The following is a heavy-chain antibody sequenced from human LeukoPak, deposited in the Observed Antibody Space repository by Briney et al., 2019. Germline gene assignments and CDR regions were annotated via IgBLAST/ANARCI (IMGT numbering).Heavy chain of an antibody. V-gene: IGHV3-15*01. Sequence: SGGSLRLSCAASGFTFSNAWMSWVRQAPGKGLEWVGRIKSKTDGGTTDYTAPVKGRFTISRDDSKNTLYLQMNSLKTEDTAVYYCTTGPFDYYGSASYLANGMDVWGQGTRSPSP. CDR1: GFTFSNAW. CDR2: IKSKTDGGTT. D-gene: IGHD3-10*01. CDR3: TTGPFDYYGSASYLANGMDV. J-gene: IGHJ6*02.